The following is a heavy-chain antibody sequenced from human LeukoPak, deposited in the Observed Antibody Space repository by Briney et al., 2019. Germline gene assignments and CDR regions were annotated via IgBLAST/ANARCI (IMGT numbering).Heavy chain of an antibody. CDR2: IYPGDSET. CDR1: GYRFTNYR. CDR3: ARLDEDFYYDGSGFYF. J-gene: IGHJ1*01. Sequence: GESLKISCRGSGYRFTNYRIAWVRQMPGKGLEGMGIIYPGDSETTHSPSFQGQVTISVDKSINTAYLQWSSLRTSDTAMYYCARLDEDFYYDGSGFYFWGQGTLVTVSS. V-gene: IGHV5-51*01. D-gene: IGHD3-22*01.